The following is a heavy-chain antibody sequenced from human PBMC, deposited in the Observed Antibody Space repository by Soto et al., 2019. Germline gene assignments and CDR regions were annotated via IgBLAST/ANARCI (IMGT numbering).Heavy chain of an antibody. Sequence: EVQLVESGGGLVKPGGSLRLSCAASGFTFSSAWMSWVRQAPGKGLEWVGRIKSKTDGGTTDYAAPVKGRFTISRDDSKNTLDLQMNSLKTEDTAVYYCTTEGVHYDFWSGLYYFDYWGQGTLGTVSS. CDR3: TTEGVHYDFWSGLYYFDY. D-gene: IGHD3-3*01. CDR1: GFTFSSAW. CDR2: IKSKTDGGTT. V-gene: IGHV3-15*01. J-gene: IGHJ4*02.